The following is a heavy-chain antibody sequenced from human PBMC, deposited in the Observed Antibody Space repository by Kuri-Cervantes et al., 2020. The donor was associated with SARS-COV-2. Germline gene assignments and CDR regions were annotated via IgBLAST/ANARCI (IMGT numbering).Heavy chain of an antibody. V-gene: IGHV3-7*01. CDR2: IKQDGSEK. CDR1: GFTFSSYW. Sequence: GESLKISCAASGFTFSSYWMSWVRQAPGKGLEWVANIKQDGSEKYYVDSVKGRFTISRDNAKNSLYLQMNSLRAEDTAVYYCARESYDSILDYWGQGTLVTGSS. D-gene: IGHD3-22*01. J-gene: IGHJ4*02. CDR3: ARESYDSILDY.